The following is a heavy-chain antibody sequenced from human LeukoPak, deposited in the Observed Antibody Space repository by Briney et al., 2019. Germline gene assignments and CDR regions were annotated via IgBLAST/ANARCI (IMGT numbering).Heavy chain of an antibody. J-gene: IGHJ5*02. CDR2: ISTNKGHT. CDR3: VRDFYEKVSGRWEDCFDP. Sequence: ASVKVSCKASHYTFTAYGISWVRQAPGQGLEWMGWISTNKGHTNYAQNFQGRLTMTTETSTSTVHMELRRLRSDDTAVYYCVRDFYEKVSGRWEDCFDPCGQGTLSTVSS. CDR1: HYTFTAYG. V-gene: IGHV1-18*01. D-gene: IGHD3-10*01.